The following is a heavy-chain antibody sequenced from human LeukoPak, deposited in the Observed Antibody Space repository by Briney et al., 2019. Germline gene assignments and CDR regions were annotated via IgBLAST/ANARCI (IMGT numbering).Heavy chain of an antibody. J-gene: IGHJ4*02. V-gene: IGHV3-30*03. Sequence: GGSLRLSCAASGFTFSSYGMHWVRQAPGKGLEWVAVISYDGSNKYYADSVKGRFTISRDNAKNSLYLQMNSLRAEDTALYYCASYGSGSHNCWGQGTLVTVSS. D-gene: IGHD3-10*01. CDR1: GFTFSSYG. CDR2: ISYDGSNK. CDR3: ASYGSGSHNC.